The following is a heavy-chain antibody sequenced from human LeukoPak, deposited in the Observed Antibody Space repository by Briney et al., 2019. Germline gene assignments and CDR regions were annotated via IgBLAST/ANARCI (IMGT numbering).Heavy chain of an antibody. V-gene: IGHV4-59*08. CDR2: IYYSGST. D-gene: IGHD6-19*01. CDR3: ARSSGWLLRWFDY. J-gene: IGHJ4*02. CDR1: GGSISSYY. Sequence: PSETLSLTCTVSGGSISSYYWSWIRQPPGKGLEWIGYIYYSGSTNYNPSLKSRVTISVDTSKNQFSLKLSSVTAADTAVYYCARSSGWLLRWFDYWGQGTLVTVSS.